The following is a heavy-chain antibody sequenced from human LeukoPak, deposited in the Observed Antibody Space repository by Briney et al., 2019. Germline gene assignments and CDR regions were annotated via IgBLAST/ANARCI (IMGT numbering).Heavy chain of an antibody. CDR3: TKEPLDY. CDR1: GFTFSSYA. Sequence: GGSLRLSCTASGFTFSSYAMNWVRQAPGKGLEWVSSINTSPSPSGMYYADSVKGRFTISRDNAKNSLYLQMNSLRAEDMALYYCTKEPLDYWGQGTLVTVSS. CDR2: INTSPSPSGM. J-gene: IGHJ4*02. V-gene: IGHV3-21*04.